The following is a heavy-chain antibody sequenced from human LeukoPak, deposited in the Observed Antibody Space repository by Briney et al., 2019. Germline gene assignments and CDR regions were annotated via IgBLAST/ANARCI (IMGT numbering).Heavy chain of an antibody. CDR3: ARRLGEYYYDSSGYYAYFDY. J-gene: IGHJ4*02. V-gene: IGHV4-31*02. CDR2: IYYSGST. Sequence: LRLSCAASGFTFSSYSMNWIRQHPGKGLEWIGYIYYSGSTYYNPSLKSRVTISVDTSKNQFSLKLSSVTAADTAVYYCARRLGEYYYDSSGYYAYFDYWGQGTLVTVSS. D-gene: IGHD3-22*01. CDR1: GFTFSSYS.